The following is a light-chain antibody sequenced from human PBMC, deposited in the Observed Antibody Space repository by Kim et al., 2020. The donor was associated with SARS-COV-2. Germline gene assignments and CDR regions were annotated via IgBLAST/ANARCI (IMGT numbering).Light chain of an antibody. V-gene: IGLV2-14*03. CDR2: NVN. CDR3: TSYTSHHTWV. Sequence: GQSITISCTGTSSDVGRYNDVSWYQQRPGKIPKLLIYNVNRWPSGVSNRFSGSKSGNTASLTISGLQAEDEADYYCTSYTSHHTWVFGGGTQLTVL. J-gene: IGLJ3*02. CDR1: SSDVGRYND.